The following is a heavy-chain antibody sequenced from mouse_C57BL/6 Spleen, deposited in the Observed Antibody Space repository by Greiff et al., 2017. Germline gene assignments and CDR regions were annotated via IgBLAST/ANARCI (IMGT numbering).Heavy chain of an antibody. J-gene: IGHJ3*01. D-gene: IGHD5-1*01. CDR3: ARGVPPPWFAY. V-gene: IGHV1-26*01. Sequence: VQLQQSGPELVKPGASVKISCKASGYTFTDYYMNWVKQSHGKSLEWIGDINPNTVGTSHNQKFKGKATLTVDKSASTAYMELRSLTSEDSAVDYCARGVPPPWFAYWGQGTLVTVSA. CDR2: INPNTVGT. CDR1: GYTFTDYY.